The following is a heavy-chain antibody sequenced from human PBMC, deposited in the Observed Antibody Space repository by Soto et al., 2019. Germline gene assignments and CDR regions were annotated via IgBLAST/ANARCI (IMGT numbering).Heavy chain of an antibody. CDR1: GATSNKYS. CDR3: ARAFRYYFDTSGYYPFDS. CDR2: IMPVFGTP. D-gene: IGHD3-22*01. V-gene: IGHV1-69*13. Sequence: GASVKVSCKASGATSNKYSFSWVRQAPGQGLEWMGGIMPVFGTPTYAQKFQGRVTITADESTNTFYMDLSSLRYEDTAVYYCARAFRYYFDTSGYYPFDSWGQGTLVTVSS. J-gene: IGHJ5*01.